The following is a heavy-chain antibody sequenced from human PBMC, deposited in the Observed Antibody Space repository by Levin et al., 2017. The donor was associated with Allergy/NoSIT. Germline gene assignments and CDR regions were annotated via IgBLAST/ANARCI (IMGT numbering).Heavy chain of an antibody. Sequence: AASVKVSCTASGYTFITHSIHWVRQAPGQRLEWMGWINGGNGDTKHAQKFQGRVTITRDKSAGTAYMELSSLRSEDTAMYYCARRAEGYCTTISCPTPFDHWGQGTLLTVSS. V-gene: IGHV1-3*01. CDR2: INGGNGDT. CDR1: GYTFITHS. CDR3: ARRAEGYCTTISCPTPFDH. J-gene: IGHJ4*02. D-gene: IGHD2-8*01.